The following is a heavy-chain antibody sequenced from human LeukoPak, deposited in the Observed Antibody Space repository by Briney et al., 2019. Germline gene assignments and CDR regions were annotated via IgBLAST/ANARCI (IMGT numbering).Heavy chain of an antibody. J-gene: IGHJ4*02. CDR1: GCTFSSYG. CDR2: ISYDGSNK. V-gene: IGHV3-30*18. CDR3: AKVEGPPDY. D-gene: IGHD3-3*01. Sequence: GGSLRLSCAASGCTFSSYGVHWVRQAPGKGLEWVAVISYDGSNKYYADSVKGRFTISRDNSKNTLYLQMNSLRAEDTAVYYCAKVEGPPDYWGQGTLVTVSS.